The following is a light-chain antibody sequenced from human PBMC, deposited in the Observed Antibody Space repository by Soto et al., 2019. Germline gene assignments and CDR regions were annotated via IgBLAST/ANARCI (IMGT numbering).Light chain of an antibody. J-gene: IGLJ2*01. Sequence: QFALTQPASVSGSPGQSITISCTGTSSDVGGYNYVSWYQQHPGKAPKLMIYDVSNRPSGVSNRFSGSKSGNTASLTISGLQAEDEADYYCSSYISSSTLEMVFGGGTKLTVL. CDR2: DVS. CDR1: SSDVGGYNY. V-gene: IGLV2-14*03. CDR3: SSYISSSTLEMV.